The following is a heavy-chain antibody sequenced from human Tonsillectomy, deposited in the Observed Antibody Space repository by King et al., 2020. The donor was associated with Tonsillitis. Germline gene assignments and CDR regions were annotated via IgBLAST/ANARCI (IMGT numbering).Heavy chain of an antibody. D-gene: IGHD2-15*01. V-gene: IGHV3-23*01. CDR1: GFTFGNYA. CDR2: ISGSAGST. Sequence: VQLLESGGGLVQPGGSLRLSCAASGFTFGNYAMSWVRQAPGKGLEWVSSISGSAGSTYYADSVKGRFTVSRDNSKKTLYLQMNSLRAEDTAVYYCAREGYCSGGSCYTGDFEYWGQGILVTVSS. J-gene: IGHJ4*02. CDR3: AREGYCSGGSCYTGDFEY.